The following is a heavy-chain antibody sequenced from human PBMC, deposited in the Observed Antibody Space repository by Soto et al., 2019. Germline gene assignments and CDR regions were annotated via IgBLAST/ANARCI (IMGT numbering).Heavy chain of an antibody. CDR2: IKDDGTEK. J-gene: IGHJ6*03. CDR3: VRGHPAMEGDHSYYYYMDV. V-gene: IGHV3-7*01. Sequence: DVRLVESGGGLVQTGKSLRLSCEVSEMTFSLFSMSWVRRVPGKRLEWVATIKDDGTEKSYVEPGKGRFTISRDNDKNSLYLERNERGVDGYSVYYGVRGHPAMEGDHSYYYYMDVWGKGTTVTVSS. CDR1: EMTFSLFS. D-gene: IGHD5-18*01.